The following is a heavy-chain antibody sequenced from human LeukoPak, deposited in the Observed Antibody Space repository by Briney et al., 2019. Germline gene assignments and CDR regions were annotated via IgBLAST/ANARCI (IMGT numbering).Heavy chain of an antibody. CDR2: SRNKANSYTT. CDR1: GFTFSSYA. Sequence: GGSLRLSCSASGFTFSSYAMHWVRQAPGKGLEWVGRSRNKANSYTTQYAASVQGRFTISRDDLENSLYLQMDSLKTEDTAVYYCVKNRNYTNTYYFDYWGQGTLVTVSS. D-gene: IGHD4-11*01. V-gene: IGHV3-72*01. J-gene: IGHJ4*02. CDR3: VKNRNYTNTYYFDY.